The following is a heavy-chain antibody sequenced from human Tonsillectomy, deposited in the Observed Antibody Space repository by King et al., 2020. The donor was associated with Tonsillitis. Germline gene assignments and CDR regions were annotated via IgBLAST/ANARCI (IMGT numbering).Heavy chain of an antibody. V-gene: IGHV1-69*12. CDR3: AACRDGYNYAFDV. CDR1: GGTISSYA. Sequence: VQLVQSGAEVKKPGSSVRVSCKASGGTISSYAISWVRQAPGQGLEWMGWIIPMFGTTKYAQEFQDRVTIIADESTSTAYMELSSLRSEDTAVYYCAACRDGYNYAFDVWGQGTMVTVSS. CDR2: IIPMFGTT. D-gene: IGHD5-24*01. J-gene: IGHJ3*01.